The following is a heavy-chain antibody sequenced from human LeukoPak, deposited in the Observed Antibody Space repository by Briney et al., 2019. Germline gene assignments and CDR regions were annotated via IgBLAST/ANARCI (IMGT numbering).Heavy chain of an antibody. CDR2: ISGSGGST. CDR3: AKGGLWSHLGHWFDP. J-gene: IGHJ5*02. CDR1: GFTFSTYG. Sequence: PGGSLRLSCEASGFTFSTYGINWVRQAPGKGLEWVSAISGSGGSTYYADSVKGRFTISRDNSKNTLWLQMNSLKGEDTAVYYCAKGGLWSHLGHWFDPWGQGTLVTVSS. V-gene: IGHV3-23*01. D-gene: IGHD3-3*01.